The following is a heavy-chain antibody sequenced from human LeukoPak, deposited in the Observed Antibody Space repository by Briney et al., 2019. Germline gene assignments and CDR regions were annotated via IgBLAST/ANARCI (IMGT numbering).Heavy chain of an antibody. V-gene: IGHV4-39*01. CDR3: ARQPGSTAAFDI. J-gene: IGHJ3*02. Sequence: SETLSLTCTVSGGSISSSYFWGWIRQPPGKGLEWIGSVYYSGNTYYNPSLESRVTISVDTSKNQFSLKLSSVTAADTAVYYCARQPGSTAAFDIWGQGTTVTVSA. D-gene: IGHD5-18*01. CDR1: GGSISSSYF. CDR2: VYYSGNT.